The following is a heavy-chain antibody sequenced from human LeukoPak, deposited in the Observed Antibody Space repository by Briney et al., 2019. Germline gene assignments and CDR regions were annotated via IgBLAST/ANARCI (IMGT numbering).Heavy chain of an antibody. CDR2: IYYSGST. CDR1: GGSISSSNW. D-gene: IGHD4-23*01. CDR3: ARTLPIYGGNSVGDYFDY. V-gene: IGHV4-4*02. Sequence: PSGTLSLTCAVSGGSISSSNWWSWVRQPPGKGLEWIGYIYYSGSTNYNPSLKSRVTISVDTSKNQFSLKLSSVTAADTAVYYCARTLPIYGGNSVGDYFDYWGQGTLVTVSS. J-gene: IGHJ4*02.